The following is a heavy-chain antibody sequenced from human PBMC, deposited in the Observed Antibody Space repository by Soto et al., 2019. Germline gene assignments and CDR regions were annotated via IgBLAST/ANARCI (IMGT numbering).Heavy chain of an antibody. J-gene: IGHJ4*02. CDR3: AKDSRHDSGYGYRFFDY. CDR1: GFTFDDYA. CDR2: ISWNSGSI. V-gene: IGHV3-9*01. Sequence: GGYLRLSCAASGFTFDDYAMHWVRQAPWKGLELVSGISWNSGSIGYADSVKGRFTIARDNVKNYLYLQMNSLRAEDTSLYYCAKDSRHDSGYGYRFFDYWGQGTLVTVSS. D-gene: IGHD5-12*01.